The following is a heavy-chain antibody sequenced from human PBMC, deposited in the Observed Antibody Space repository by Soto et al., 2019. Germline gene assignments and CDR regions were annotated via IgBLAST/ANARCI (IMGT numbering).Heavy chain of an antibody. J-gene: IGHJ6*02. Sequence: QVQLVESGGGVVQPGRSLRLSCAASGFTFSSYAMHWVRQAPGKGLEWVAVISYDGSNKYYADSVKGRFTISRDNSKNTLYLQMNSLSAEDTAVYYCASSAPGGSGFGVSYYYGMDVWGQGTTVTVSS. D-gene: IGHD3-3*01. CDR1: GFTFSSYA. CDR2: ISYDGSNK. V-gene: IGHV3-30-3*01. CDR3: ASSAPGGSGFGVSYYYGMDV.